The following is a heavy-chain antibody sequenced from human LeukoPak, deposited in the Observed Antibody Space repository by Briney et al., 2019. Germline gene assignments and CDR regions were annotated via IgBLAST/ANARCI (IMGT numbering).Heavy chain of an antibody. D-gene: IGHD3-16*01. CDR3: ARGDTFNYYYGMDV. V-gene: IGHV4-30-4*01. Sequence: SQTLSLTCTVSGGSISSGDYYWSWIRQPPGKGLEWIGYIYYSGSTYYNPSLKSRVTISVDTSKNQFSLKLSSVTAADTAVYYCARGDTFNYYYGMDVWGQGTTVTVSS. CDR2: IYYSGST. J-gene: IGHJ6*02. CDR1: GGSISSGDYY.